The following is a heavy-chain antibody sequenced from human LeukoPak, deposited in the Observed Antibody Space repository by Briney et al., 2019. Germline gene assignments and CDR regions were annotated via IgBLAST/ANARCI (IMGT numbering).Heavy chain of an antibody. J-gene: IGHJ4*02. D-gene: IGHD2-15*01. V-gene: IGHV4-38-2*02. CDR3: ARVGWGYCSGGSCYSDY. CDR1: GYSISSGHN. CDR2: LYHRGST. Sequence: PSETLSLTCNVSGYSISSGHNWGWIRQPPGRGLEWIGNLYHRGSTYYNPSLKSRVSISVDTSTNQFYLKLSFVTATDTAVYYCARVGWGYCSGGSCYSDYWGQGTLVTVSS.